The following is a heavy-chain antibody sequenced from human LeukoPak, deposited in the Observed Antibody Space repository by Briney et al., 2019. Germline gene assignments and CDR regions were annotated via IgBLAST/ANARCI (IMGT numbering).Heavy chain of an antibody. D-gene: IGHD3-22*01. CDR3: ARGQTEYDSSGYYYEAAFDF. J-gene: IGHJ3*01. CDR2: ISAYNSHT. V-gene: IGHV1-18*01. Sequence: ASVKVSCKASGYTFTGYYIHWVRQALGQGLEWMGWISAYNSHTNYAQRLQDRVAMTTDTSTNTAYMELRSLRSDDTAVYYCARGQTEYDSSGYYYEAAFDFWGQGTMVTVSS. CDR1: GYTFTGYY.